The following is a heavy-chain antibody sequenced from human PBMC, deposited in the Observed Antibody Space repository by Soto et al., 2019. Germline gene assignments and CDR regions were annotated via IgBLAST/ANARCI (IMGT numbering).Heavy chain of an antibody. J-gene: IGHJ4*02. D-gene: IGHD6-6*01. V-gene: IGHV3-33*01. CDR2: IWYDGSNK. Sequence: QVQLVESGGGVVQPGRSLRLSCAASGFTFSSYGMHWVRQAPGKGLEWVAVIWYDGSNKYYADSVKGRFTISRDNSKNTLYLQMNSLRAEDTAVYYCARVHSSSSGHFGYWGQGTLVTVSS. CDR3: ARVHSSSSGHFGY. CDR1: GFTFSSYG.